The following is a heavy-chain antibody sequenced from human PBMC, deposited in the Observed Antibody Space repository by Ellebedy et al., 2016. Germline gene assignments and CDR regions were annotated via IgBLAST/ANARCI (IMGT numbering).Heavy chain of an antibody. CDR1: GGSISSYY. CDR2: ITPTGGT. Sequence: SETLSLTCTVSGGSISSYYWSWIRQPPGKGLEWIGQITPTGGTNYRPSLKSRVTMSVDTSKNQFSLKLTSVTAADTALYYCARYYSRYYGLDVWGQGTTVTVSS. V-gene: IGHV4-4*07. CDR3: ARYYSRYYGLDV. J-gene: IGHJ6*02. D-gene: IGHD2-21*01.